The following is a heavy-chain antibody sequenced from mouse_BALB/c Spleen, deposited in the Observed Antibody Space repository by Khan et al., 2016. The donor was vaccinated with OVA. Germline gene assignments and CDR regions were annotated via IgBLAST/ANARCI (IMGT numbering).Heavy chain of an antibody. V-gene: IGHV5-9-3*01. CDR1: GFTFSTYA. Sequence: EVELVESGGDLVKPGGSLKLSCSTSGFTFSTYAMSWVRRTPEKRLEWVATISSGGDNIYYPDSVKGRFTISRDNAKHTLYLQMSSLRSEDTAMYYCARHNYGPFAYWGQGTLVTVSA. CDR3: ARHNYGPFAY. CDR2: ISSGGDNI. D-gene: IGHD1-1*01. J-gene: IGHJ3*01.